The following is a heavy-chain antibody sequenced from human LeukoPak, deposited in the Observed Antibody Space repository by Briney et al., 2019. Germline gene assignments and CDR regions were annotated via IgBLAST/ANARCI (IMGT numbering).Heavy chain of an antibody. CDR3: ARDSPGYSSGWYYFDY. J-gene: IGHJ4*02. V-gene: IGHV4-4*07. CDR1: GGSISGYY. D-gene: IGHD6-19*01. CDR2: IYTSGST. Sequence: PSETLSLTCTVSGGSISGYYRSWIRQPAGKGLEWIGRIYTSGSTNYTPSLKSRVTMSVDTSKNQFSLKLSSVTAADTAVYYCARDSPGYSSGWYYFDYWGQGTLVTVSS.